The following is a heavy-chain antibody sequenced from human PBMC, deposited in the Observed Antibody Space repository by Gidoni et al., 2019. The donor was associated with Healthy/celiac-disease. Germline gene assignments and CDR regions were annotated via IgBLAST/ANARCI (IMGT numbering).Heavy chain of an antibody. CDR1: GFTFSNAW. J-gene: IGHJ6*02. D-gene: IGHD2-15*01. Sequence: EVQLVESGGGLVKPGGSLRLSCAASGFTFSNAWMRWVSQAPGKGLEWVGRIKSKTDGGTTDYAAPVKGRFTISRDDSKNTLYLQMNSLKTEDTAVYYCTTGDCSGGSCYSPSYYYYGMDVWGQGTTVTVSS. CDR2: IKSKTDGGTT. V-gene: IGHV3-15*01. CDR3: TTGDCSGGSCYSPSYYYYGMDV.